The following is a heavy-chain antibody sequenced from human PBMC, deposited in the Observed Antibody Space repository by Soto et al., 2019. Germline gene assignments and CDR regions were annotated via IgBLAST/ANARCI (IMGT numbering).Heavy chain of an antibody. CDR1: GGTFSSYA. J-gene: IGHJ3*02. CDR3: ARGRGVRGWGSYRPHDAFDI. CDR2: IIPIFGTA. Sequence: SVKVSCKASGGTFSSYAISWVRQAPGQGLEWMGGIIPIFGTANYAQKFQGRVTITADESTSTAYMELSSLRSEDTAVYYCARGRGVRGWGSYRPHDAFDIWGQGTMVPSPQ. V-gene: IGHV1-69*13. D-gene: IGHD3-16*02.